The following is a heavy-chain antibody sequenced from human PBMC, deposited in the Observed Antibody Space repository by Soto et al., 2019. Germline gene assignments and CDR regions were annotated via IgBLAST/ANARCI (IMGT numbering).Heavy chain of an antibody. J-gene: IGHJ3*02. CDR3: ARDLGGGGYYDSSGYPTYAFGI. V-gene: IGHV1-2*04. Sequence: ASVKVSCKASGYTFTGYYMHWVRQAPGQGLEWMGWINPNSGGTNYAQKFQDWVTMTRDTSISTAYMELSRLRSDDTAVYYCARDLGGGGYYDSSGYPTYAFGIWGQGTMVTVSS. D-gene: IGHD3-22*01. CDR2: INPNSGGT. CDR1: GYTFTGYY.